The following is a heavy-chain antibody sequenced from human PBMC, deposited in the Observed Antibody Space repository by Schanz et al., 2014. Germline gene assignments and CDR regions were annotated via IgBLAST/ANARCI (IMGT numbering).Heavy chain of an antibody. CDR1: GFTFRSYY. Sequence: QVPLVASGGGLVQPGGSLRLSCAASGFTFRSYYMSWILQAPGKGLEWVSSIISTGGTIYYVDSVRGRFTISRDNAKNSLYLQMNSLRVDDTAVDYWASSRTRYCSSTSCGPGAFDFWGQGTLVTVSS. V-gene: IGHV3-11*01. D-gene: IGHD2-2*01. CDR3: ASSRTRYCSSTSCGPGAFDF. J-gene: IGHJ3*01. CDR2: IISTGGTI.